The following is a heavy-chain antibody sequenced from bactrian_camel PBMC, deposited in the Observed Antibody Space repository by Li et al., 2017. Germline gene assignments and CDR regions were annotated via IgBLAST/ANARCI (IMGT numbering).Heavy chain of an antibody. CDR1: GATNSRYC. Sequence: VESGGGSVQAGGSLRLSCAASGATNSRYCMGWFRQTPGGPEREPVALIATGGLSELYADSVKGRFTISRDTANRTVYLQMNNLKPEDTAMYYCAASLSCAHMWLDRDIKHWGQGTQVTVS. CDR2: IATGGLSE. D-gene: IGHD2*01. J-gene: IGHJ4*01. V-gene: IGHV3S40*01. CDR3: AASLSCAHMWLDRDIKH.